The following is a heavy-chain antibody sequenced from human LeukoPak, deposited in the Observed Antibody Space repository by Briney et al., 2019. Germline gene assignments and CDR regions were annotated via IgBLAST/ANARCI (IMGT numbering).Heavy chain of an antibody. CDR1: GYTFTGYY. CDR3: ARERDTAMVIFGY. J-gene: IGHJ4*02. V-gene: IGHV1-2*02. D-gene: IGHD5-18*01. Sequence: ASVKVSCKASGYTFTGYYMHWVRQAPGQGLEWMGWINPNSGGTNYAQKFQGRVTMTGDTSISTAYMELSRLRSDDTAVYYCARERDTAMVIFGYWGQGTLVTVSS. CDR2: INPNSGGT.